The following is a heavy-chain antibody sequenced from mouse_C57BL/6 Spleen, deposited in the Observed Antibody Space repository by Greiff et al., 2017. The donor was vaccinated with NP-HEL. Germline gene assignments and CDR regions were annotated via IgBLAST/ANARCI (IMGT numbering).Heavy chain of an antibody. CDR3: ARTHER. J-gene: IGHJ2*01. CDR1: GYTFTSYT. CDR2: INPSSGYT. V-gene: IGHV1-4*01. Sequence: QVHVKQSGAELARPGASVKMSCKASGYTFTSYTMHWVKQRPGQGLEWIGYINPSSGYTKYNQKFKDTATLTADKSSSTAYMQLSSLTSEDSAVYYCARTHERWGQGTTLTVSS.